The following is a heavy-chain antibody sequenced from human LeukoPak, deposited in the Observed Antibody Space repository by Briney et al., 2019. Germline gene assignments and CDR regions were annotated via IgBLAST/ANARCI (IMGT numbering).Heavy chain of an antibody. D-gene: IGHD2-2*01. V-gene: IGHV3-21*01. CDR1: GFTFSDYN. CDR2: ISSSSSSI. CDR3: ARDLGYCSSTSCWMGLSYYFDY. J-gene: IGHJ4*02. Sequence: PGGSLRLSCAASGFTFSDYNMNWVRQAPGKGLEWVSSISSSSSSIYHADSLKGRFTISRDNAKNSLYLQMNSLRAEDTAVYYCARDLGYCSSTSCWMGLSYYFDYWGQGTLVTVSS.